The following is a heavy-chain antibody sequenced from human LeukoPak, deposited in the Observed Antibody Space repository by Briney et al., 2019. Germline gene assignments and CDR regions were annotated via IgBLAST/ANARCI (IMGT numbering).Heavy chain of an antibody. CDR1: GFTVSSNY. CDR2: IYSGGST. D-gene: IGHD3-9*01. Sequence: PGGSLRLSCAASGFTVSSNYVSWVRQAPGKGLEWVSVIYSGGSTYYADSVKGRFTISRDNSKNTLYLQMNSLRAEDTAVYYCASSRQVRYFDWLFYWGQGTLVTVSS. J-gene: IGHJ4*02. V-gene: IGHV3-53*01. CDR3: ASSRQVRYFDWLFY.